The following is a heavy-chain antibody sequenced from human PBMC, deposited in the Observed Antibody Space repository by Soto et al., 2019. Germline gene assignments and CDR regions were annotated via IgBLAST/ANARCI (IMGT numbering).Heavy chain of an antibody. CDR1: GGTFSSYA. V-gene: IGHV1-69*01. J-gene: IGHJ2*01. D-gene: IGHD2-2*01. CDR3: AFCCSSTSCPWYFDL. Sequence: QVQLVQSGAEVKKPGSSVKVSCKASGGTFSSYAISWVRQAPGQGLEWMGGIIPIFGTANYAQKFQGRVTITADESTSTAYMELSSLRSEDTAVYYCAFCCSSTSCPWYFDLWGRGTLVTGSS. CDR2: IIPIFGTA.